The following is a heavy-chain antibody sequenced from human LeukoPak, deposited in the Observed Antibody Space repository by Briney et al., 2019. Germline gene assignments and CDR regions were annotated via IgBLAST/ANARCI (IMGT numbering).Heavy chain of an antibody. D-gene: IGHD4-17*01. J-gene: IGHJ5*02. V-gene: IGHV3-11*06. CDR2: ISSSSSYT. CDR3: ARTRGDYGDYNWFDP. Sequence: GGSLRLSYAASGFTFSDYYMSWIRQAPGKGLEWVPYISSSSSYTNYADSVKGRFTISRDNAKNSLYLQMNSLRAEDTAVYYCARTRGDYGDYNWFDPWGQGTLVTVSS. CDR1: GFTFSDYY.